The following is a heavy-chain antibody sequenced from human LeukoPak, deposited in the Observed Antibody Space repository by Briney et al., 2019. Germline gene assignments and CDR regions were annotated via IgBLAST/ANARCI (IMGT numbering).Heavy chain of an antibody. CDR3: ARDSSGPAF. V-gene: IGHV3-53*01. Sequence: GGSLRLSCAASGFIVSNNYMSWVRQAPGKGLEWVSVIYSGGGTFYSDSVKGRFTISRDYSKNTLYLQMNSLRADDTAVYYCARDSSGPAFWGQRTLVTVSS. D-gene: IGHD6-19*01. CDR2: IYSGGGT. J-gene: IGHJ4*02. CDR1: GFIVSNNY.